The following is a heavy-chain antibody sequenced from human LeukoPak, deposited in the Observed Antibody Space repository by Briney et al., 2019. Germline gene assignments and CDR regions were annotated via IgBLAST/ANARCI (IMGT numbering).Heavy chain of an antibody. CDR2: ISSSGSMI. CDR3: ARGLLWFGDDNWFDP. J-gene: IGHJ5*02. D-gene: IGHD3-10*01. Sequence: PGGSLRLSCAASGFTFSDYYMSWIRQAPGKGLEWVSYISSSGSMISDADSVKGRFTISRDNAKKSLYLQMNSLRAEDTAVYYCARGLLWFGDDNWFDPWGQGTLVTVSS. V-gene: IGHV3-11*04. CDR1: GFTFSDYY.